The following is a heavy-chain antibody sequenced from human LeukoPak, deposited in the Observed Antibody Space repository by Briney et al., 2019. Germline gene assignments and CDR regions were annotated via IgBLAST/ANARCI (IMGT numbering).Heavy chain of an antibody. CDR3: AIRPIAAEEVSFDP. V-gene: IGHV4-34*01. J-gene: IGHJ5*02. Sequence: SETLSLTCTVYGGSFSGYYWSWIRQPPGKGLEWIGEINHSGSTNYNPSLKSRVTISVDTSKNLFSLKLSSVTAADTAVYYCAIRPIAAEEVSFDPWGQGTLVTVSS. CDR2: INHSGST. CDR1: GGSFSGYY. D-gene: IGHD6-13*01.